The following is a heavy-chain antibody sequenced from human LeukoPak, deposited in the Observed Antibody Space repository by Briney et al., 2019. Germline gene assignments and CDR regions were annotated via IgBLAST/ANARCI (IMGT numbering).Heavy chain of an antibody. V-gene: IGHV3-30*03. CDR1: GFTFSSYG. CDR3: ARGGYYYDSSGYYSDY. CDR2: ISYDGSNK. Sequence: PGGSLRLSCAASGFTFSSYGMHWVRQAPGKGLEWVAVISYDGSNKYYADSVKGRFTISRDNAKNSLYLQMNSLRAEDTAVYYCARGGYYYDSSGYYSDYWGQGTLVTVSS. J-gene: IGHJ4*02. D-gene: IGHD3-22*01.